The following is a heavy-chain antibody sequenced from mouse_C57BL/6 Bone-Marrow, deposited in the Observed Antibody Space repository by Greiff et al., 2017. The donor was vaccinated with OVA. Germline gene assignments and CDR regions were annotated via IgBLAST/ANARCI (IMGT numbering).Heavy chain of an antibody. J-gene: IGHJ3*01. CDR2: INPNNGGT. CDR1: GYTFTDYN. CDR3: AKSTDYYSNSPFAY. D-gene: IGHD2-5*01. V-gene: IGHV1-18*01. Sequence: EVQLQQSGPELVKPGASVKIPCKASGYTFTDYNMDWVKQSHGKSLEWIGDINPNNGGTIYNQKFKGKATLTVDQSSSTAYMELRSLTSEDTAVYYCAKSTDYYSNSPFAYWGQGTLVTVSA.